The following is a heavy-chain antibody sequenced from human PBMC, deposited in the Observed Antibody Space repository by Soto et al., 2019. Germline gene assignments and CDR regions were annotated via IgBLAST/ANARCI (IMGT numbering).Heavy chain of an antibody. CDR3: FGELLDRNYYYYGMDV. Sequence: PGGSLRLSCTASGFTFGDYAMSWVRQAPGKGLEWVGFIRSKAYGGTTEYAASVKGRFTISRDDSKSIAYLQMNSLKTGDTAVYYCFGELLDRNYYYYGMDVWGQGTTVTVSS. V-gene: IGHV3-49*04. CDR1: GFTFGDYA. CDR2: IRSKAYGGTT. J-gene: IGHJ6*02. D-gene: IGHD3-10*01.